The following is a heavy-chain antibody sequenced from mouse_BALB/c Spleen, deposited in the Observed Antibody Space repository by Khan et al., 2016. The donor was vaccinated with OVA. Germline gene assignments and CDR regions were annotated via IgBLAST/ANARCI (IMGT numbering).Heavy chain of an antibody. J-gene: IGHJ4*01. Sequence: VQLKQSGPELEKPGASVKISCKASGYSFTGFNMNWVKQSNGKSLEWIGNIDPYYGGTPHNQKFKGEATLTVDKSSSTAYMQLKSLTSEDSAVYYCARGGYGPSYAMDYWGQGTSVTVSS. D-gene: IGHD1-2*01. CDR3: ARGGYGPSYAMDY. V-gene: IGHV1-39*01. CDR2: IDPYYGGT. CDR1: GYSFTGFN.